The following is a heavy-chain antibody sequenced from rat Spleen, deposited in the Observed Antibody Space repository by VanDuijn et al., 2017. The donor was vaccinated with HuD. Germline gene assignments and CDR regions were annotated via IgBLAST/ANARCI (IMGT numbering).Heavy chain of an antibody. V-gene: IGHV5-22*01. Sequence: EVQLVESDGGLVQPGRSMKLSCAASGFTFSDYYMAWVRLAPKKGLEWVASISYEGSGTYYGDSVKGRFTISRDNAKSTLYLQMNSLRSEDTATYYCTRALLQWYYFDYWGQGVMVTVSS. D-gene: IGHD1-1*01. CDR2: ISYEGSGT. CDR1: GFTFSDYY. J-gene: IGHJ2*01. CDR3: TRALLQWYYFDY.